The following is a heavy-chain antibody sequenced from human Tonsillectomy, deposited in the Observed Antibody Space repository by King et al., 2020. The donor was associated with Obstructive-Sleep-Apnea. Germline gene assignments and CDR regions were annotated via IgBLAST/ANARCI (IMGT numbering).Heavy chain of an antibody. D-gene: IGHD3-22*01. Sequence: LQLQESGSGLVKPSQTLSLTCAVSGDSINSVGYSWSWILQPPGKGLEWIGYIYPSVSTYYNPSLKSPVAISADRSKNQFSLKLISVTAADTAVYYCARAYDHSGHQFDSWGQGTLVTVSS. CDR3: ARAYDHSGHQFDS. J-gene: IGHJ4*02. CDR1: GDSINSVGYS. CDR2: IYPSVST. V-gene: IGHV4-30-2*01.